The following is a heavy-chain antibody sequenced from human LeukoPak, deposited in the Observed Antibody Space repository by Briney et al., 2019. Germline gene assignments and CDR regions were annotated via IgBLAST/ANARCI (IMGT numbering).Heavy chain of an antibody. J-gene: IGHJ6*03. V-gene: IGHV3-48*01. CDR3: ARRKGSYYYYYMDV. CDR2: LSSSSSVI. Sequence: GGSLRLSCAASGFTFSTYAMDWVRQAPGKGLEWVSYLSSSSSVIYHADSVKGRFTISRDNAKNSLYLQMNSLRTEDTAVYYCARRKGSYYYYYMDVWGKGTTVTISS. CDR1: GFTFSTYA.